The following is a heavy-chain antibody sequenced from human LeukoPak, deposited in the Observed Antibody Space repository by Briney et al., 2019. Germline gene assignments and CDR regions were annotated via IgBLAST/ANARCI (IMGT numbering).Heavy chain of an antibody. CDR2: ISSSGTYI. CDR3: AKDHGYSSSWYAVDY. Sequence: GGSLRLSCAASGFTFSSHRMNWVRQAPGKGLEWVSSISSSGTYIYYADSVKGRFTISRDTSKNTLYLHMNSLRAEDTAVYYCAKDHGYSSSWYAVDYWGQGALVTVSS. J-gene: IGHJ4*02. V-gene: IGHV3-21*01. D-gene: IGHD6-13*01. CDR1: GFTFSSHR.